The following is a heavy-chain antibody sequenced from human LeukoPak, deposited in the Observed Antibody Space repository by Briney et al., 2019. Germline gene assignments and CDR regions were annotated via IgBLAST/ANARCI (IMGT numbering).Heavy chain of an antibody. CDR2: IRYDGSNK. Sequence: PGRSLRLSCAAYGFTFSSYGMHLVRQAPGKGLEWVAVIRYDGSNKYYADSVKGRFTISRDNSKNTLYLQMNSLRAEDTAVYYCARAAGTDLYFDYWGQGTLVTVSS. CDR1: GFTFSSYG. D-gene: IGHD6-19*01. J-gene: IGHJ4*02. V-gene: IGHV3-33*01. CDR3: ARAAGTDLYFDY.